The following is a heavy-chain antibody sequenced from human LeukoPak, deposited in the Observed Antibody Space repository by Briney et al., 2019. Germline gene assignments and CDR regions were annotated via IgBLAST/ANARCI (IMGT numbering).Heavy chain of an antibody. CDR2: IYYSGST. J-gene: IGHJ4*02. CDR1: GGSISSGDYY. CDR3: ARVIAEYYFDY. D-gene: IGHD6-13*01. Sequence: SETLSLTCTVSGGSISSGDYYWRWIRQPPGKGLEWIGYIYYSGSTYYNPSLRSRVTISVDTSKNQFSLKLSSVTAADTAVYYCARVIAEYYFDYWGQGTLVTVSS. V-gene: IGHV4-30-4*01.